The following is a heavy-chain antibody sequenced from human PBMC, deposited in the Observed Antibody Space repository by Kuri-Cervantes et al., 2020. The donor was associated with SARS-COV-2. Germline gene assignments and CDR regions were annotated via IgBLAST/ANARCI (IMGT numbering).Heavy chain of an antibody. D-gene: IGHD5-18*01. CDR1: GFSLSTSGTC. CDR2: IDWDDDK. CDR3: AQSGYSYGLDY. V-gene: IGHV2-70*11. Sequence: SGSTQVTPTPTPILCFTFSGFSLSTSGTCVSWIRQPPGKALEWLARIDWDDDKHYSTSLKTRLTISTDTSKNQVVLTMTNMDPVDTATYYCAQSGYSYGLDYWGQGTLVTVSS. J-gene: IGHJ4*02.